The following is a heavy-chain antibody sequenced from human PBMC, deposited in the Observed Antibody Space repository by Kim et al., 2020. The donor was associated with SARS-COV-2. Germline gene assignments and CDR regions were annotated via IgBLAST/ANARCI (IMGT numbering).Heavy chain of an antibody. CDR3: AKGPYSSGWYHGGDYYYGMDV. CDR2: ISGSGGST. Sequence: GGSLRLSCAASGFTFSSYAMSWVRQAPGKGLEWVSAISGSGGSTYYADSVKGRFTISRDNSKNTLYLQMNSLRAEDTAVYYCAKGPYSSGWYHGGDYYYGMDVWGQGTTVTVSS. D-gene: IGHD6-19*01. CDR1: GFTFSSYA. V-gene: IGHV3-23*01. J-gene: IGHJ6*02.